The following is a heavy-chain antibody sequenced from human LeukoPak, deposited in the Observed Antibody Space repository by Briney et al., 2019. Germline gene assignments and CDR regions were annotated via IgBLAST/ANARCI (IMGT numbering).Heavy chain of an antibody. CDR2: ISSSSSYI. CDR3: AKTLGSSWTGFYYYMDV. CDR1: GFTFSSYS. V-gene: IGHV3-21*04. J-gene: IGHJ6*03. D-gene: IGHD6-13*01. Sequence: GGSLRLSCAASGFTFSSYSMNWVRQAPGKGLEWVSSISSSSSYIYYADSVKGRFTISRDNSKNTLYLQMNSLRAEDTAVYYCAKTLGSSWTGFYYYMDVWGKGTTVTISS.